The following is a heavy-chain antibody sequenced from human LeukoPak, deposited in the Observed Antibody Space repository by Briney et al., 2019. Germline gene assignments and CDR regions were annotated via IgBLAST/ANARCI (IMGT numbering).Heavy chain of an antibody. CDR3: AKGRRGITMVRGVPPADY. J-gene: IGHJ4*02. D-gene: IGHD3-10*01. V-gene: IGHV3-30*18. CDR1: GFTFSSYG. CDR2: ISYDGSNK. Sequence: GGSLRLSCAASGFTFSSYGMHWVRQAPGKGLEWVAVISYDGSNKYYADSVKGRFTISRDNSKNTLYLQMNSLRAEDTAVYYCAKGRRGITMVRGVPPADYWGQGTLVTVSP.